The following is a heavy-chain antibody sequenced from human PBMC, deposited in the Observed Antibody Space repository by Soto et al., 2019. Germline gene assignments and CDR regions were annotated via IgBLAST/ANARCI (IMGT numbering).Heavy chain of an antibody. J-gene: IGHJ4*02. D-gene: IGHD2-15*01. CDR3: ARARMPHYFDY. V-gene: IGHV4-30-4*01. Sequence: QVQLQESGPGQVKTSQTLSLTCTVSGGSITSVDSYWSWIRQSPGKGLEWIGFIYHSGSTYYNPSLKSRLTTSRDTSKNQFSLNLSSVTAADTAVYYCARARMPHYFDYWGQGTLVAVSS. CDR2: IYHSGST. CDR1: GGSITSVDSY.